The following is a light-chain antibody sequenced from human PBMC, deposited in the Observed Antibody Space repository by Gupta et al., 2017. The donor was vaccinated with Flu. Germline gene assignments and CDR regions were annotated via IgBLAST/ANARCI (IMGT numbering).Light chain of an antibody. CDR3: SSYAVNNLL. J-gene: IGLJ3*02. V-gene: IGLV2-8*01. CDR2: EVN. CDR1: SRDVGGDNY. Sequence: ASRDVGGDNYGSGYQQDPGKAPQLISYEVNKRPSGVPDRFSGSKSGNTASLTVSGRQAEDEADYYCSSYAVNNLLFGGGTKVTVL.